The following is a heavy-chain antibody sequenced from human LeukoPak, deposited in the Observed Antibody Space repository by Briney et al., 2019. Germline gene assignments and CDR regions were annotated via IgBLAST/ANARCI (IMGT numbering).Heavy chain of an antibody. Sequence: KPSETLSLTCAVYGGSFSGYYWIWIRQPPGKGLEWIGEINHSGSTNYNPSLKSRVTISLDTSKNQFSLKLSSVTAADTAVYYCARGLGRARPRFDYWGQGTLVTVSS. J-gene: IGHJ4*02. D-gene: IGHD6-6*01. V-gene: IGHV4-34*01. CDR2: INHSGST. CDR3: ARGLGRARPRFDY. CDR1: GGSFSGYY.